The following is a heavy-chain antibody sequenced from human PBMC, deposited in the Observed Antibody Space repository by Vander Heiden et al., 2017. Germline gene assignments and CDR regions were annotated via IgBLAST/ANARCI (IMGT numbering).Heavy chain of an antibody. CDR2: ISGYNANT. J-gene: IGHJ5*02. CDR1: GYAFETYG. Sequence: QPQLVQSGAEVKKTGASVKVSCETSGYAFETYGISWVRQAPGQGPEWMGWISGYNANTKYAQKFQGRVTLWTDTSTSTAYMELKSLRSDDTAFYYCARDSSSWRGAHWLAPWGQGTLVTVSS. D-gene: IGHD6-13*01. V-gene: IGHV1-18*01. CDR3: ARDSSSWRGAHWLAP.